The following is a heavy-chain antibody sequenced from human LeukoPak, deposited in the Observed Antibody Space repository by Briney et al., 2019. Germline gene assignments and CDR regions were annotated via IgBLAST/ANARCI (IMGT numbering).Heavy chain of an antibody. CDR2: ISSGGGST. J-gene: IGHJ4*02. Sequence: GGSLRLSCEASGFIFTTSAFSWVRQAPGKGLEWVSFISSGGGSTYHSDSVRGRFTISRDNSNNTVSLYMHSLRAEDTAVYYCTWSGLKIESWGQGTLVTVSS. D-gene: IGHD3-3*01. V-gene: IGHV3-23*01. CDR3: TWSGLKIES. CDR1: GFIFTTSA.